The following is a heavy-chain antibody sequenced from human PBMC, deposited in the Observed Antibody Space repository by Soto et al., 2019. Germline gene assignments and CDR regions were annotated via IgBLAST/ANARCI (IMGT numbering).Heavy chain of an antibody. CDR3: PTLGLYGRLDP. Sequence: EVQLVESGGGLVKPGGSLRLSCAASGFTFSNAWMNWVRQAPGKGLEWVGRIKSKTDGGTTDYAAPVKGRFTISRDDSKNPLYLKMNSLKTEDTAVYYCPTLGLYGRLDPWGQGTLVTVSS. V-gene: IGHV3-15*07. CDR1: GFTFSNAW. D-gene: IGHD4-17*01. CDR2: IKSKTDGGTT. J-gene: IGHJ5*02.